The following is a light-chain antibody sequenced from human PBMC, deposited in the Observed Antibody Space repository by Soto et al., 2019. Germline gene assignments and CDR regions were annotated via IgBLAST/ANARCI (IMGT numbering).Light chain of an antibody. V-gene: IGLV2-14*03. CDR2: DVS. CDR1: SSDIGNYNY. Sequence: QSALTQPDSMSGSPGQSLAISCTAASSDIGNYNYVSWYQQRPGKVPKLIIHDVSDRPSGVSDRFSGSKSGNTASLTISGLQAEDEADYYCSSYTSTSTYVFGTGTKVTVL. J-gene: IGLJ1*01. CDR3: SSYTSTSTYV.